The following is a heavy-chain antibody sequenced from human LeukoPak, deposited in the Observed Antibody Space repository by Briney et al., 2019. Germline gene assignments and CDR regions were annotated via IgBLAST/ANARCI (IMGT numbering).Heavy chain of an antibody. CDR3: ARGRVTTIANYYYYYIDV. D-gene: IGHD4-17*01. J-gene: IGHJ6*03. V-gene: IGHV6-1*01. CDR1: GDSVSSNSAA. CDR2: TYYMSKWYN. Sequence: SQTLSLTCAISGDSVSSNSAAWTWIRQSPSRGLEWLGRTYYMSKWYNDYAVSVQSRITINTDTSKNQFSLQLNSVTPEDTAVYYCARGRVTTIANYYYYYIDVWGKGTTVTVSS.